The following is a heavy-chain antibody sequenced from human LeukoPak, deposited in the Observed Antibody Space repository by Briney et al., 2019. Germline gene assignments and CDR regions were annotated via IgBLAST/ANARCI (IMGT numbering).Heavy chain of an antibody. D-gene: IGHD1-26*01. CDR1: GFTFSGSA. CDR2: IRSTANGYAT. Sequence: GGSLRLSCAASGFTFSGSALHWVRQASGKGLEWVGRIRSTANGYATAYAASVKGRFTISRDDSKNTAYLQMDSLKTEDTAVYYCTRHTQSYLRENWFDPWGQGTLVTVSS. J-gene: IGHJ5*02. V-gene: IGHV3-73*01. CDR3: TRHTQSYLRENWFDP.